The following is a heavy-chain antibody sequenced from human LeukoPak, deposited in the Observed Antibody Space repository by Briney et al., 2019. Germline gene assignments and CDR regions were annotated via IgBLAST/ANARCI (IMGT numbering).Heavy chain of an antibody. CDR3: ARAGFLDSNYFDY. CDR1: GGTFSSYA. V-gene: IGHV1-69*13. Sequence: ASVKVSCKASGGTFSSYAISWVRQAPGQGLEWMGGIIPIFGTANYAQKFQGRVTITADESTSTAYMELSSLRPEDTAVYYCARAGFLDSNYFDYWGQGTLVTVSS. J-gene: IGHJ4*02. CDR2: IIPIFGTA. D-gene: IGHD3/OR15-3a*01.